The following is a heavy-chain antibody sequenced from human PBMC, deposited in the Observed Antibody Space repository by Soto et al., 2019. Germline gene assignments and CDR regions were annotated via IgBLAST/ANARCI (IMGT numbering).Heavy chain of an antibody. V-gene: IGHV3-30-3*01. D-gene: IGHD3-22*01. CDR2: KSYDGSNK. J-gene: IGHJ4*02. CDR3: ARDDSSGYAIDC. CDR1: GFTFSSYA. Sequence: QVQLVESGGGVVQPGRSLRLSCAASGFTFSSYAMHWVRQAPGKGLEWVAVKSYDGSNKYYADSVKGRFTISRDNSKNTLYLQMNSLRAEDTAVYYCARDDSSGYAIDCWGQGTLVTVSS.